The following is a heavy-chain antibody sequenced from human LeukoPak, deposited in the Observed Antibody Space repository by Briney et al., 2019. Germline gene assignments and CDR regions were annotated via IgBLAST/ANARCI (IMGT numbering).Heavy chain of an antibody. CDR2: INHSGST. CDR3: AKIMNGDYDWFDP. V-gene: IGHV4-34*01. CDR1: GGSYSGFY. J-gene: IGHJ5*02. Sequence: SETLSLTCAVYGGSYSGFYWSWIRQHPGKGLEWIGEINHSGSTNYNPSLKSRVTISVDTSKNQFSLKLSSVTAADTAVYYCAKIMNGDYDWFDPWGQGTLVTVSS. D-gene: IGHD4-17*01.